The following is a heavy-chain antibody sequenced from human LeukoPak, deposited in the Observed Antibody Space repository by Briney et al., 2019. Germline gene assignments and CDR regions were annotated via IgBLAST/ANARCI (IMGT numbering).Heavy chain of an antibody. D-gene: IGHD5-12*01. CDR2: ISERGGST. CDR3: AKSLRRLRWDYFDY. V-gene: IGHV3-23*01. J-gene: IGHJ4*02. Sequence: PGGSLRLSCVVSGISLSNYAMTWVRQAPGKGLEWVSYISERGGSTTYADSVKGRFTISRDTSLNTLYLQMNSLRAEDTAVYYCAKSLRRLRWDYFDYWGQGTLVTVSS. CDR1: GISLSNYA.